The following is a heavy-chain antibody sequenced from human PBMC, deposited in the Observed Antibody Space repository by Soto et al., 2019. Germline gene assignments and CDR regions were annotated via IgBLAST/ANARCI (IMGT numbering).Heavy chain of an antibody. CDR2: IQSKTDGGTT. D-gene: IGHD3-3*01. V-gene: IGHV3-15*07. Sequence: GGSLRLSCAASGFTFSNAWMNWVRQAPGKGLEWVGRIQSKTDGGTTDYAAPVKGRFTISRDDSKNTLYLQINSLKTADTAIYYCTTGVTIFGVVLYYGMDVWGQGTTVTVSS. CDR3: TTGVTIFGVVLYYGMDV. CDR1: GFTFSNAW. J-gene: IGHJ6*02.